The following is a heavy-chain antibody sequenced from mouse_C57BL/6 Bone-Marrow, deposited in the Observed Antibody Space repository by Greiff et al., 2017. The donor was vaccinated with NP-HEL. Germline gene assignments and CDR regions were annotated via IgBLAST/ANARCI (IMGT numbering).Heavy chain of an antibody. CDR3: TTYYYGSRDFDY. CDR2: IDPENGDT. V-gene: IGHV14-4*01. CDR1: GFNIKDDY. J-gene: IGHJ2*01. D-gene: IGHD1-1*01. Sequence: EVQLQQSGAELVRPGASVKLSCTASGFNIKDDYMHWVKQRPEQGLEWIGWIDPENGDTEYASKFQGKATITADTSSNTAYLQLSSLTSEDTAVYYCTTYYYGSRDFDYWGQGTTLTVSS.